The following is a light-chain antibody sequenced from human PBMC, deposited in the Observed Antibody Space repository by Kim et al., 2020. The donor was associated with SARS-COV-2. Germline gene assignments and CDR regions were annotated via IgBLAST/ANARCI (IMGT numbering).Light chain of an antibody. J-gene: IGLJ2*01. CDR3: SSNAGGKNLI. CDR2: EVT. CDR1: RSYVGVYNY. V-gene: IGLV2-8*01. Sequence: LTISCTGTRSYVGVYNYISSYPQRPGKAPKLMIYEVTMRPPWVPDRFSGSKSGNTASLTVSVLQAEDEATYYCSSNAGGKNLILGGGTQLTVL.